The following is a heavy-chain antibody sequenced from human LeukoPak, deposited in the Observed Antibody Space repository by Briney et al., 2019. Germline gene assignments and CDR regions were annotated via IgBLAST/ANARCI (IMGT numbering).Heavy chain of an antibody. CDR1: GFTVSSNY. CDR3: ARDLGSYFDY. V-gene: IGHV3-53*04. D-gene: IGHD3-16*01. CDR2: IYSDVST. J-gene: IGHJ4*02. Sequence: PGGSLGLSRAASGFTVSSNYMSWVRQAPGKGLEWVSVIYSDVSTYYADSVKGRFTISRHNSKNTLYLQMNSLRAEGTAVYYCARDLGSYFDYWGQGTLVTVSS.